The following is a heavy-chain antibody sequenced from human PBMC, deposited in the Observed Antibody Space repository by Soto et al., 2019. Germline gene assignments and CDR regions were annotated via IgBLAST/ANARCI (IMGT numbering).Heavy chain of an antibody. CDR1: GFTFSSYG. V-gene: IGHV3-33*01. Sequence: LRLSCAASGFTFSSYGMHWVRQAPGKGLEWVAVIWYDGSNKYYADSVKGRFTISRDNSKNTLYLQMNSLRAEDTAVYYCARSGYSYGPFDYWGQGTLVTVSS. D-gene: IGHD5-18*01. CDR2: IWYDGSNK. CDR3: ARSGYSYGPFDY. J-gene: IGHJ4*02.